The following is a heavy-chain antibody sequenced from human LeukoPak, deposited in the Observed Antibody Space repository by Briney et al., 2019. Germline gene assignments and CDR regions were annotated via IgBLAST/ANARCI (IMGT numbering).Heavy chain of an antibody. CDR2: IYYSGTT. V-gene: IGHV4-59*08. CDR1: GGSISGYF. Sequence: SETLFLTCTFSGGSISGYFGSWGRQYPGKGQGWIGYIYYSGTTHYNPSLKSRVTMSVDTSKNQFSLKVSSVTAADTAVYYCARHRKYDDSAYYDDYWGQGTLVTVSS. CDR3: ARHRKYDDSAYYDDY. D-gene: IGHD3-22*01. J-gene: IGHJ4*02.